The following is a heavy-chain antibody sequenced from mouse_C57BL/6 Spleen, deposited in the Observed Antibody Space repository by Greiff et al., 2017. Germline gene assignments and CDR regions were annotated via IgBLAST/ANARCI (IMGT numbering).Heavy chain of an antibody. D-gene: IGHD3-1*01. J-gene: IGHJ4*01. CDR3: ARLGYAMDY. V-gene: IGHV7-3*01. CDR2: IRNKANGYTT. Sequence: EVKVVESGGGLVQPGGSLSLSCAASGFTFTDYYMSWVRQPPGKALEWLGFIRNKANGYTTEYSASVKGRFTISRDNSQSILYLQMNALRAEDSATYYCARLGYAMDYWGQGTSVTVSS. CDR1: GFTFTDYY.